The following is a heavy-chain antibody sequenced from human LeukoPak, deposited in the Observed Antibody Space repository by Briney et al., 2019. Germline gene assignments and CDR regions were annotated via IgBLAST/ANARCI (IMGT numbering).Heavy chain of an antibody. CDR3: ARGDVDLPPQLCSFDY. CDR1: GGTFSSYA. CDR2: IIPIFGTA. D-gene: IGHD5-18*01. Sequence: SVKVSCKASGGTFSSYAISWVRQAPGQGLEWMGGIIPIFGTANYAQKFQGRVTITTDESTSTAYMELSSLRSGDTAVYYCARGDVDLPPQLCSFDYWGQGTLVTVSS. J-gene: IGHJ4*02. V-gene: IGHV1-69*05.